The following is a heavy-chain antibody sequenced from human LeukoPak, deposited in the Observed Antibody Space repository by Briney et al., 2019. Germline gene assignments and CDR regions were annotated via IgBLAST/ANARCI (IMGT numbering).Heavy chain of an antibody. Sequence: ASVRVSCTASGFTFTAYYMHWLRQAPGQGLEWMGWINPKSGGTKYAEKFQGRVTMTRDTSIPAAYMELTSLRFDDTAVYYCARELPAYAASVDSWGQGTLVTVSS. CDR2: INPKSGGT. CDR1: GFTFTAYY. D-gene: IGHD2-2*01. CDR3: ARELPAYAASVDS. V-gene: IGHV1-2*02. J-gene: IGHJ4*02.